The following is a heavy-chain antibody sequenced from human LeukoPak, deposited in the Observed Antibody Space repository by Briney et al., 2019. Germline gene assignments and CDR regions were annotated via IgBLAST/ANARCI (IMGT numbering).Heavy chain of an antibody. CDR3: ARDQYYDYVWGSYRPGNPFDY. Sequence: PGGSLRLSCAASGFTFSSCSMNWVRQAPGKGLEWVSSISSSSSYIYYADSVKGRFTISRDNAKNSLYLQMNSLRAEDTAVYYCARDQYYDYVWGSYRPGNPFDYWGQGTLVTVSS. J-gene: IGHJ4*02. CDR1: GFTFSSCS. D-gene: IGHD3-16*02. CDR2: ISSSSSYI. V-gene: IGHV3-21*01.